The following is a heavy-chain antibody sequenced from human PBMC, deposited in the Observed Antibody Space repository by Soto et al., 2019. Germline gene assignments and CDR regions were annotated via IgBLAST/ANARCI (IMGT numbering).Heavy chain of an antibody. CDR1: RDSITSSDYY. CDR2: IYYIENT. D-gene: IGHD2-2*01. CDR3: ARLRVPNYYFDF. V-gene: IGHV4-39*01. Sequence: QLHLDSGPGVLRPSETLSLTCVVSRDSITSSDYYWTWVRQPPGKGLEWIASIYYIENTFYNPSLKSRVTVSVDTSNHKFSLSLRSVSAADTAVYFCARLRVPNYYFDFWGQGALVSVSS. J-gene: IGHJ4*02.